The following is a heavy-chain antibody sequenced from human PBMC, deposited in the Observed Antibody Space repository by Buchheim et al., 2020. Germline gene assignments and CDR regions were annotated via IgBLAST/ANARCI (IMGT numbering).Heavy chain of an antibody. CDR3: ARGLRRDIVVVPAAWPFDY. Sequence: QVQLQQWGAGLLKPSETLSLTCAVYGGSFSGYYWSWIRQPPGKGLEWIGEINHSGSTNYNPSLKSRVTISVDTSKNQFSLKLSSVTAADTAVYYCARGLRRDIVVVPAAWPFDYGGQGTL. V-gene: IGHV4-34*01. CDR1: GGSFSGYY. D-gene: IGHD2-2*01. CDR2: INHSGST. J-gene: IGHJ4*02.